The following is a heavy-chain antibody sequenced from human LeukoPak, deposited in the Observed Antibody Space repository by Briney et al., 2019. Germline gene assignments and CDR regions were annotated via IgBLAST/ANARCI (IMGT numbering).Heavy chain of an antibody. Sequence: ASVKVSCKASGYTFTSYDINWVRQATGQGLEWMGWMNPNSGNTGYAQKFQGRVTMTRNTSISTAYMELSSLRSEDTAVYYCARMETSHNNNFNWFDPWGQGTLVTVSS. CDR3: ARMETSHNNNFNWFDP. CDR2: MNPNSGNT. D-gene: IGHD1-1*01. J-gene: IGHJ5*02. CDR1: GYTFTSYD. V-gene: IGHV1-8*01.